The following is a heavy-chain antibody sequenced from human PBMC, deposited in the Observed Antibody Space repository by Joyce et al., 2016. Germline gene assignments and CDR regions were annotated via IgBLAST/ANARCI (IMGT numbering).Heavy chain of an antibody. J-gene: IGHJ6*02. V-gene: IGHV1-3*01. CDR3: ARFPHTSSRRGGYHYGLDV. CDR1: GYSFGAYT. D-gene: IGHD6-13*01. CDR2: INACNDQT. Sequence: QGHLVQSGAEVQRPGASVKVSCKGSGYSFGAYTIHWIRQAPGQRPEWMGRINACNDQTTYSQKFQGRFIISSDSSASIAYMELSSLRSEDTAVYYCARFPHTSSRRGGYHYGLDVWGPGTTLIVSS.